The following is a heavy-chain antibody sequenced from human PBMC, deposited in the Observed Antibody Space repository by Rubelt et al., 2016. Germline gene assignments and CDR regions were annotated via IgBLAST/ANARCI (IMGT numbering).Heavy chain of an antibody. J-gene: IGHJ3*02. CDR3: ARAGYYDSSGYLRGARGYDAFDI. V-gene: IGHV3-33*01. D-gene: IGHD3-22*01. CDR1: GFTFSSYG. CDR2: IWYDGSNK. Sequence: QVQLVESGGGVVQPGRSLRLSCAASGFTFSSYGMHWVRQAPGKGLEWVAVIWYDGSNKYYADSVKGRFTISRDNAKNSLYLQMNSLRAEDTAVYYCARAGYYDSSGYLRGARGYDAFDIWGQGTMVTVSS.